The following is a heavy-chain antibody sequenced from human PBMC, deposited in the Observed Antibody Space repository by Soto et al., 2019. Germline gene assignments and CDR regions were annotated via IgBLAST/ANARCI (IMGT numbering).Heavy chain of an antibody. CDR2: ISGSGGST. J-gene: IGHJ6*02. D-gene: IGHD3-3*01. V-gene: IGHV3-23*01. CDR1: GFTFGSYA. CDR3: VWDFWSGYYLQYYYYGMDV. Sequence: GGSLRLSCAASGFTFGSYAMSWVRQAPGKGLEWVSAISGSGGSTYYADSVKGRFTISRDNSKNTLYLQMNSLRAEDTAVYYCVWDFWSGYYLQYYYYGMDVWGQGTTVTVSS.